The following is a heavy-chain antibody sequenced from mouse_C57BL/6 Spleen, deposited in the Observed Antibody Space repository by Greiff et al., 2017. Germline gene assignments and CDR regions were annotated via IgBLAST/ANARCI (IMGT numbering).Heavy chain of an antibody. V-gene: IGHV1-59*01. CDR1: GYTFTSYW. Sequence: QVQLQQPGAELVRPGTSVKLSCKASGYTFTSYWMHWVKQRPGQGLEWIGVIDPSDSYTNYNQKFKGKATLTVDTSSSTAYMQLSSLTSEDSAVYYCARRDDHDGDYWGQGTTLTVSS. D-gene: IGHD1-2*01. J-gene: IGHJ2*01. CDR2: IDPSDSYT. CDR3: ARRDDHDGDY.